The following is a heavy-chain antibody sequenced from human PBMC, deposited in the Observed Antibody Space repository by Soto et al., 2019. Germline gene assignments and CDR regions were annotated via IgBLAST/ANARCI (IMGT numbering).Heavy chain of an antibody. Sequence: ASVKVSCKASCYTFSDYAISWVRQAPGQGLEWMGWISASTRNTDQAQNFQGRVIMTLDTSTNTAYMELRSLRSDDTAVYYCVRCYCSVGSCYACWHFDLWGR. V-gene: IGHV1-18*04. CDR2: ISASTRNT. CDR3: VRCYCSVGSCYACWHFDL. CDR1: CYTFSDYA. D-gene: IGHD2-15*01. J-gene: IGHJ2*01.